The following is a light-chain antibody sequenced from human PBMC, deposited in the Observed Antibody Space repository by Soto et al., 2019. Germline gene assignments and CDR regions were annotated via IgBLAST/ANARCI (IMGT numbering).Light chain of an antibody. CDR1: QSVSRNF. J-gene: IGKJ4*01. V-gene: IGKV3-20*01. Sequence: EIVLTQSPGTLSFSPGERATLSCRASQSVSRNFIAWYQQKPGQAPRLLIYGASTRATGSPDRFSGSGSGTEFTLTINRLEPEDFAVYHCQLYGDSGITFGGGTKVEIK. CDR3: QLYGDSGIT. CDR2: GAS.